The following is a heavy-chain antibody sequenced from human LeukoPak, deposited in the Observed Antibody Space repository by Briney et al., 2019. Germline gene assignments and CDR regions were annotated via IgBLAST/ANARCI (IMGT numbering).Heavy chain of an antibody. CDR2: ISYDGSNK. V-gene: IGHV3-30*12. Sequence: GGSLRLSCAAAGFTFSSYGMHWVRQAPGKGLEWVAIISYDGSNKYYADSLRGRFTISRDNAKKSLYLQMNSLRAEDTAVYYCARGRDGYNLVDAFDIWGQGIMVTVSS. CDR1: GFTFSSYG. J-gene: IGHJ3*02. CDR3: ARGRDGYNLVDAFDI. D-gene: IGHD5-24*01.